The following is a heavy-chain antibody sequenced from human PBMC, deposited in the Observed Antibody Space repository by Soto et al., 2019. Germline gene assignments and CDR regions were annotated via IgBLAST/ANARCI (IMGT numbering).Heavy chain of an antibody. V-gene: IGHV4-34*01. D-gene: IGHD2-21*02. CDR3: ARVARGTATSVVDAFDI. J-gene: IGHJ3*02. CDR1: GGSVSSGSYY. Sequence: QVQLQQWGAGLLKPSETLSLTCAVYGGSVSSGSYYWSWIRQPPGKGLKWIGEMSHSGGTHFNPSLKIRVPISVDTSKNQFSLKMSFVTAADTALYYCARVARGTATSVVDAFDIWGPGTMVTVSS. CDR2: MSHSGGT.